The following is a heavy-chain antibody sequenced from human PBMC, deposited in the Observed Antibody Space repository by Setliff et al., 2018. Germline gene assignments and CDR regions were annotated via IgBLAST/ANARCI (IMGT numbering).Heavy chain of an antibody. Sequence: ASVKVSCKASGYIFTSNAIHWVRQAPGQRLEWMGWISAAGGDAKYSQKFQDRVTITRDTSATTAYIGLSSLRSEDTAVYYCARARGSGARAFDIRGQGTMVTVSS. CDR1: GYIFTSNA. V-gene: IGHV1-3*01. J-gene: IGHJ3*02. D-gene: IGHD1-26*01. CDR3: ARARGSGARAFDI. CDR2: ISAAGGDA.